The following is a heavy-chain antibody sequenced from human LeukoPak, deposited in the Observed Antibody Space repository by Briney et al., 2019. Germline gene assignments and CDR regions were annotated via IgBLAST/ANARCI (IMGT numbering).Heavy chain of an antibody. Sequence: GGSLRLSCAASGFTFGSYGMHWVRQAPGKGLEWVAVISYDGSNKYYADSVKGRFTISRDNSKNTLYLQMNGLRAEDTAVYYCAKISIVATIVYGMDVWGKGTTVTVSS. V-gene: IGHV3-30*18. CDR2: ISYDGSNK. J-gene: IGHJ6*04. D-gene: IGHD5-12*01. CDR3: AKISIVATIVYGMDV. CDR1: GFTFGSYG.